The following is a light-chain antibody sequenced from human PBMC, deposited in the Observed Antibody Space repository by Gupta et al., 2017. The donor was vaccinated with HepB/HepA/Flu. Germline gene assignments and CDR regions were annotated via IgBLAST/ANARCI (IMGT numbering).Light chain of an antibody. Sequence: VVMTQSPLFLPVTLGQPASISCRSSQSLAYSDGNTFLHWFQQRPGQSPRRLIYRGSKRDSGVPDRFSGSGSGTDFTLKISRVEAEDVGIYYCGQGTHWPLTFGGGTKVEIK. CDR3: GQGTHWPLT. J-gene: IGKJ4*01. CDR1: QSLAYSDGNTF. CDR2: RGS. V-gene: IGKV2-30*01.